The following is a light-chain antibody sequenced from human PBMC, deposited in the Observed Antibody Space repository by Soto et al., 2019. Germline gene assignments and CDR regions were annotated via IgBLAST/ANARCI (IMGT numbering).Light chain of an antibody. CDR3: QQYGSSQS. V-gene: IGKV3-20*01. Sequence: EIVLTQSPGTLSLSPGERATLSCRASQSVSSSYLAWYQQKPGQAPRLLIYGASSRATGIPDRFSGSGSGTDFTLTSRRLEPEDFAVYYCQQYGSSQSFGQGTKGEIK. CDR1: QSVSSSY. J-gene: IGKJ1*01. CDR2: GAS.